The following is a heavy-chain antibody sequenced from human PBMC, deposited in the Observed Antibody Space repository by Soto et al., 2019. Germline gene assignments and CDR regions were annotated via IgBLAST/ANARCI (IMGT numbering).Heavy chain of an antibody. CDR3: ATSGSGWYLF. Sequence: QVLLVQSGAEVKKPGASVKVSRKVSGYTFTSYAINWVRQATGQGLEWMGWMNPNNGNTGFAQKFQGRITMTRNTSISTAYIELSSLRSEDTAVYYCATSGSGWYLFWGQGTLVTVSS. D-gene: IGHD6-19*01. V-gene: IGHV1-8*01. CDR1: GYTFTSYA. CDR2: MNPNNGNT. J-gene: IGHJ4*02.